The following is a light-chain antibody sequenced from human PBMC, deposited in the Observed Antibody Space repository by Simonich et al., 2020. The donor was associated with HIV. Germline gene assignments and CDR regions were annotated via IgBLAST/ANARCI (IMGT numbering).Light chain of an antibody. CDR2: WAS. V-gene: IGKV4-1*01. CDR1: QNVLYSSNNKNY. Sequence: DIVMTQSPDSLAVSLGERATINCKSSQNVLYSSNNKNYLTWYQQKPGQPPKLLIYWASTRESGVPDRFSASGSGTDFTLTSSSLQAEDVAIYYCQQYYSTPPTFGQGTKVEIK. J-gene: IGKJ1*01. CDR3: QQYYSTPPT.